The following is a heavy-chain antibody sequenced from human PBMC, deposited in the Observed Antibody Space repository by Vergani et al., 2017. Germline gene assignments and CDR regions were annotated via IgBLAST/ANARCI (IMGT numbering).Heavy chain of an antibody. CDR1: GFTFDDYT. Sequence: EVQLVESGGVVVQPGGSLRLSCAASGFTFDDYTMHWVRQAPGKGLEWVSLISWDGGSTYYADSVKGRFTISRHNSKNTLYLQMNSLRAEDTAVYYCARSPQRYWYFDLWGRGTLVTVSS. CDR2: ISWDGGST. CDR3: ARSPQRYWYFDL. D-gene: IGHD1-1*01. J-gene: IGHJ2*01. V-gene: IGHV3-43*01.